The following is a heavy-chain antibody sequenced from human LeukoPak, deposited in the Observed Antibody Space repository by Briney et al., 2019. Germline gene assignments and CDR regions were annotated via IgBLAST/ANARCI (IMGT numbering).Heavy chain of an antibody. Sequence: ASGKVSCKASGYTFTSYDINWVRQATGQGLEWMGWMNPNSGNTGYAQKFQGRVTITRNTSISTAYMELSSLRSEDTAAHYCARRRTAISWFDPWGQGPRSPSPQ. D-gene: IGHD5-18*01. CDR3: ARRRTAISWFDP. J-gene: IGHJ5*02. CDR2: MNPNSGNT. CDR1: GYTFTSYD. V-gene: IGHV1-8*01.